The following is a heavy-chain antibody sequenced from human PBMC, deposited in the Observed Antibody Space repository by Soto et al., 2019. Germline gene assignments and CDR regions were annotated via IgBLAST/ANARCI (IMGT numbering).Heavy chain of an antibody. CDR2: ITPSGGST. Sequence: QVQLVQAGAEVKKPGASVKVSCKASGYTFTSYYMHWVRQAPGQGLEWMGIITPSGGSTSYAQKLQGRVTMTRDTSTSTVYMELSSLRSEDTAVYYCARDARPYYEFWSGSGYWCDPWGQGTMVTVSS. J-gene: IGHJ5*02. V-gene: IGHV1-46*03. CDR1: GYTFTSYY. D-gene: IGHD3-3*01. CDR3: ARDARPYYEFWSGSGYWCDP.